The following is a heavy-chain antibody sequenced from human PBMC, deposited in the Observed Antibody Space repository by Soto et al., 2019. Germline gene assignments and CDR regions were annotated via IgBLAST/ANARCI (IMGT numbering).Heavy chain of an antibody. CDR1: GYTFTDYY. V-gene: IGHV1-69-2*01. Sequence: EVQLVQSGTEVKKPGATVKISCKVSGYTFTDYYIHWVQQAPGKGLEWMGLVDPEDGKKIYAEKFQGRVTITAYTSTDTAYMELSSLRFEDTAVYYCATLTRSTGGIFDFWGQGALVTVSS. CDR2: VDPEDGKK. J-gene: IGHJ4*02. D-gene: IGHD4-4*01. CDR3: ATLTRSTGGIFDF.